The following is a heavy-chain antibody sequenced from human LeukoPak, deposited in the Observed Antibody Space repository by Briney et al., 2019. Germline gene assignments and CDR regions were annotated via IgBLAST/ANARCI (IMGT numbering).Heavy chain of an antibody. Sequence: GGSLRLSCAASGFTFSSYWMSWVRQAPGKGPEWVAHIKENGNEQYYADSVKGRFTISRDNAKKSLCLQMNSLRAEDTAVYYCARGPGDFDASDIWGQGTLVTVSP. V-gene: IGHV3-7*01. CDR3: ARGPGDFDASDI. CDR2: IKENGNEQ. CDR1: GFTFSSYW. D-gene: IGHD1-14*01. J-gene: IGHJ3*02.